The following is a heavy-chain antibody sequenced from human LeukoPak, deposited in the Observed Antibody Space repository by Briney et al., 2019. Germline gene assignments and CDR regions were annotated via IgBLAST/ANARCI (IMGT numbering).Heavy chain of an antibody. CDR3: ARDSPRWLQAFGY. Sequence: ASVKVSCKASGDTFSSYAISWVRQAPGQGLEWMGRIIPILGIANYAQKFQGRVTITADKSTSTAYMELSSLRSEDTAVYYCARDSPRWLQAFGYWGQGTLVTVSS. CDR2: IIPILGIA. CDR1: GDTFSSYA. V-gene: IGHV1-69*04. D-gene: IGHD5-24*01. J-gene: IGHJ4*02.